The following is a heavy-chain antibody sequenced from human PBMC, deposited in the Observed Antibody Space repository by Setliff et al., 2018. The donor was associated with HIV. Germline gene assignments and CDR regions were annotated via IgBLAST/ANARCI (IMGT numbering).Heavy chain of an antibody. CDR1: GFTFSDYY. CDR2: ISNSGSTI. Sequence: PGGSLRLSCAASGFTFSDYYMSWIRQAPGKGLEWVSYISNSGSTIYYADSVKGRFSISRDNAKNSLYLQMNSLRAEDTAVYYCARGGYSGNYYPRRGGMDVWGQGTTVTVSS. J-gene: IGHJ6*02. CDR3: ARGGYSGNYYPRRGGMDV. V-gene: IGHV3-11*01. D-gene: IGHD1-26*01.